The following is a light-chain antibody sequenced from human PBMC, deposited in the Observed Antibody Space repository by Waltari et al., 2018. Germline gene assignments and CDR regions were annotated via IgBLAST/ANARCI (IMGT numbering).Light chain of an antibody. V-gene: IGKV3-11*01. J-gene: IGKJ4*01. Sequence: EILLTHSPDNLSLSPGERATRSCRASKSISSYLGWYQQKPGQAPRLLIYDATNRATGIPARFSGSGSGTDFTLTISSLEPEDFAVYYCQQRHSWPLTFGGGTKVEI. CDR2: DAT. CDR1: KSISSY. CDR3: QQRHSWPLT.